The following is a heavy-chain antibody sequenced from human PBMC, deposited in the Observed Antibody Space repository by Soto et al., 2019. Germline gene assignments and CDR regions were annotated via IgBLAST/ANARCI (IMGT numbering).Heavy chain of an antibody. V-gene: IGHV4-31*03. Sequence: SETVSLTCTFACGSINSGGYYWSWIRQHPGKGLEWIGNIYYSGSTYYNPSLKSRVTISVDTSKNQFSLKLSSVTAADTAVDYCARDYGGNLLDYWGQGTRVTVSS. J-gene: IGHJ4*02. CDR1: CGSINSGGYY. CDR3: ARDYGGNLLDY. D-gene: IGHD4-17*01. CDR2: IYYSGST.